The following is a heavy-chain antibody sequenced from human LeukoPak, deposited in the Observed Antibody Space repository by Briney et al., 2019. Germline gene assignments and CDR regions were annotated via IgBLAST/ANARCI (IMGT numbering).Heavy chain of an antibody. Sequence: GASVKVSCKASGYTFTGYYMHWVRQAPGQGLEWMGWINPNRGGTNYAQKFQDRVTMTRDTSISTAYMELSRLRSDDTAVYYCATLVATIGFDYWGQGTLVTVSS. V-gene: IGHV1-2*02. CDR2: INPNRGGT. CDR3: ATLVATIGFDY. CDR1: GYTFTGYY. D-gene: IGHD5-12*01. J-gene: IGHJ4*02.